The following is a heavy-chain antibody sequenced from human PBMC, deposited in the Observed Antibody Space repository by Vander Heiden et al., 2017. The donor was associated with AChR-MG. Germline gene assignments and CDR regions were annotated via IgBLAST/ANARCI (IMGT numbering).Heavy chain of an antibody. V-gene: IGHV1-18*04. J-gene: IGHJ4*02. CDR2: ISAYNGNT. Sequence: QVQLVQSGAEVKKPGASVTVSCQAPGSPSTSSGITWVRQAPGQGLEWMGWISAYNGNTNYAQKLQGRVTMSTDTATSTAYMELRSLRSDDTAVYYCMRGGATSSIDYWGQGTLVTVSS. CDR1: GSPSTSSG. D-gene: IGHD1-26*01. CDR3: MRGGATSSIDY.